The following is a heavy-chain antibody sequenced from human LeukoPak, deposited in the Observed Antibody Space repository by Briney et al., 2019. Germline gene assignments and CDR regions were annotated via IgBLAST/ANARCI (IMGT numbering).Heavy chain of an antibody. CDR2: IYSGGNT. CDR1: GFTFSNYS. CDR3: ARGETSSYDY. Sequence: GGSLRLSCAASGFTFSNYSMSWVRQAPGKGPEWVSVIYSGGNTYYADSVKGRFTISRDNSKNTVYLQMNGLRAEDTAVYYCARGETSSYDYWGQGTLVTVSS. V-gene: IGHV3-53*01. J-gene: IGHJ4*02. D-gene: IGHD2-2*01.